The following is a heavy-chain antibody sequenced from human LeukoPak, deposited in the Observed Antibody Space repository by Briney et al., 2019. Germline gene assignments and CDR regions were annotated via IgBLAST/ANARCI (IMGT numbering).Heavy chain of an antibody. CDR1: GFTFSDYY. D-gene: IGHD3-22*01. CDR2: ISGSGSTK. V-gene: IGHV3-11*01. J-gene: IGHJ4*02. CDR3: ARRLWVWYYDSSGGRASSYFDY. Sequence: PGGSLRLSCAASGFTFSDYYMSWLRQAPGKGLEWVSHISGSGSTKIYADSVKGRFTISRDNAENSLYLQVNSLRAEDTAVYYCARRLWVWYYDSSGGRASSYFDYWGQGTLVTVSS.